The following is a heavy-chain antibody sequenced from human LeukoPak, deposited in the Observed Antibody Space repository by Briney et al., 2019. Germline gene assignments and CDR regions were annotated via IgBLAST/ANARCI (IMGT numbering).Heavy chain of an antibody. CDR3: AKDRDLTGYFGVGWFDP. J-gene: IGHJ5*02. CDR1: GFTFSSYG. V-gene: IGHV3-30*02. D-gene: IGHD3-9*01. Sequence: PGGSLRLSCAASGFTFSSYGMHWVRQAPGKGLEWVAFIRCDGSNKYYADSVKGRFTISRDNSKNTLYLQMNSLRAEDTAVYYCAKDRDLTGYFGVGWFDPWGQGTLVTVSS. CDR2: IRCDGSNK.